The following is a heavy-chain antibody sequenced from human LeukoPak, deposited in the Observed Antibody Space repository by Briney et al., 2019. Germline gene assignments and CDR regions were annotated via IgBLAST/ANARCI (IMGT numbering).Heavy chain of an antibody. V-gene: IGHV4-31*03. CDR1: GASISIGGYY. CDR2: IHYSGIT. D-gene: IGHD2/OR15-2a*01. CDR3: AREIINDGIVLDG. Sequence: PSETLSLTCSVSGASISIGGYYWSWIRQHPGKGLEWIGYIHYSGITFYNPSLKCRVTISIDTSKNQFSLRLISMTDADTAVYYCAREIINDGIVLDGWGQGTLVTVSS. J-gene: IGHJ4*02.